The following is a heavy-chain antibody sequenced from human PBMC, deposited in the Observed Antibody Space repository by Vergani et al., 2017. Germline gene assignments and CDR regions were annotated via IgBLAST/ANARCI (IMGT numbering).Heavy chain of an antibody. V-gene: IGHV1-18*01. CDR2: ISAYNGKT. CDR1: GYTFSSYG. D-gene: IGHD6-13*01. J-gene: IGHJ6*02. CDR3: ARTVRQQLLYYYYGMDV. Sequence: QVHLVQSGAEVKKPGASVKVSCKTSGYTFSSYGISWVRQAPGQGLEWMGWISAYNGKTDYAQKVQGRVTMTTDTSTSTAYMELRSLRSEDTAVYYCARTVRQQLLYYYYGMDVWGQGTTVTVSS.